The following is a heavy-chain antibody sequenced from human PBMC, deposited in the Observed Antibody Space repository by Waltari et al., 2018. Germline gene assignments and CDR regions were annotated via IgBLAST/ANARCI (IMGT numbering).Heavy chain of an antibody. D-gene: IGHD2-15*01. CDR3: ARDYPAAHVFDY. J-gene: IGHJ4*02. V-gene: IGHV4-59*01. CDR2: MYYTGTA. CDR1: GASITTYY. Sequence: QVQLQESGPGLVKPSGTLSLTCTVSGASITTYYYSWLRQSPGKGLQWIGSMYYTGTAYYNPSLKSRVTISLDTSKNQFSLSLTSVTTADTAVYYCARDYPAAHVFDYWGQGTVVAVSS.